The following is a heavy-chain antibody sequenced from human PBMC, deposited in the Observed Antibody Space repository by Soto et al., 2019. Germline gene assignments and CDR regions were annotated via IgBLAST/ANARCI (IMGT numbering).Heavy chain of an antibody. V-gene: IGHV4-34*01. Sequence: SETLSLTCAVYGGSFSGYYWSWIRQPPGKGLEWIGEINHSGSTNYNPSLKSRVTISVDTSKNQFSLKLSSVTAADTAVYYCERVVWAFDIWGQGTMVTVSS. CDR3: ERVVWAFDI. CDR2: INHSGST. CDR1: GGSFSGYY. J-gene: IGHJ3*02. D-gene: IGHD2-8*01.